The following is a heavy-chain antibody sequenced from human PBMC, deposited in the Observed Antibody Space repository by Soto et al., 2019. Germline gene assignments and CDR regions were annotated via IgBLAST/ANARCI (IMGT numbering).Heavy chain of an antibody. CDR3: TTDLPDNWFDP. J-gene: IGHJ5*02. Sequence: HLMESGGGLVEPGGSLRLSCAASGFIFTNAWLNWVRQALGKGLEWVGRIKSLSVGGTTDYAASVRGRFTISRDDAKNTVFLQMSSLKIEDTAVYFCTTDLPDNWFDPWGQGTLVTVSS. CDR2: IKSLSVGGTT. V-gene: IGHV3-15*01. CDR1: GFIFTNAW.